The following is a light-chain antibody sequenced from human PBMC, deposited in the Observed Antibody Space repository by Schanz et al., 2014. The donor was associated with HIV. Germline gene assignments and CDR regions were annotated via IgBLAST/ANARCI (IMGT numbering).Light chain of an antibody. J-gene: IGLJ2*01. CDR3: NSYTTTSTPV. V-gene: IGLV2-14*01. CDR2: DVN. Sequence: QSVLTQPASVSGSPGQSITISCTGTSSDVGSYNYVSWYQQHPGKAPKLMIYDVNIRPSGVSNRFSGSKSGNTASLTISGLQAEDEADYYCNSYTTTSTPVFGGGTNLTVL. CDR1: SSDVGSYNY.